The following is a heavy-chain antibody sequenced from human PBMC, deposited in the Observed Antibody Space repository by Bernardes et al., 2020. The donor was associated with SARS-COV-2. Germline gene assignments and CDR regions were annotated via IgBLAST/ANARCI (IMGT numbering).Heavy chain of an antibody. Sequence: GGSLRLSCAASGFTFSNYAMTWVRQTPEKGLEWVSAISGSGHSTYYADSVKGRFTISRDNSKNTLSLQMNSLRDEDTALYYCAKGFRGNHDLYDYWGQGTLVSVSS. CDR1: GFTFSNYA. J-gene: IGHJ4*02. V-gene: IGHV3-23*01. CDR3: AKGFRGNHDLYDY. CDR2: ISGSGHST. D-gene: IGHD1-26*01.